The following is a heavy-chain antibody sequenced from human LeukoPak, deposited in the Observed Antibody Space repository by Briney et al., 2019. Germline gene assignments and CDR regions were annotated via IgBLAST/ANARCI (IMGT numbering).Heavy chain of an antibody. J-gene: IGHJ4*02. D-gene: IGHD3-22*01. Sequence: KPSETLSLTCAVYGGSFSGYYWSWIRQPPGKGLEWIGRIYTSGGTNYNPSLKSRVTMSVDTSKNQFSLKLSSVTAADTAVYYCARGAMGKGYSDYWGQGTLVTVSS. CDR1: GGSFSGYY. V-gene: IGHV4-59*10. CDR2: IYTSGGT. CDR3: ARGAMGKGYSDY.